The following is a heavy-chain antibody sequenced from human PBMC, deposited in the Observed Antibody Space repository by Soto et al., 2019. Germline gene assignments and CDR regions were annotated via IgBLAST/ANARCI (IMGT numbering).Heavy chain of an antibody. J-gene: IGHJ1*01. CDR1: GFTFSSYA. CDR2: ISGSGGST. D-gene: IGHD2-15*01. Sequence: EVQLLESGGGLVQPGGSLRLSCAASGFTFSSYAMSWVRQAPGKGLEWVSAISGSGGSTYYADSVKGRFTISIDNDKNTLYLQMNSLRAEDTAVYYCAKRTVVVAAKGKDPEYFQHWGQGTLVTVSS. CDR3: AKRTVVVAAKGKDPEYFQH. V-gene: IGHV3-23*01.